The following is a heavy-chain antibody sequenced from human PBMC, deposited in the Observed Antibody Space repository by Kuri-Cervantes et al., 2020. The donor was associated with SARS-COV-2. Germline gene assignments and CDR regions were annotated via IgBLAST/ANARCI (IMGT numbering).Heavy chain of an antibody. V-gene: IGHV4-31*02. CDR1: GGSISSGDYY. CDR3: ARDPNYYDSSGYYYFDY. Sequence: LRLSCTVSGGSISSGDYYWSWIRQPPGKGLEWIGYIYYSGSTYYNPSLKSRVTISVDTSKNQFSLKLSSVTAADTAVYYCARDPNYYDSSGYYYFDYWGQGTLVTVSS. D-gene: IGHD3-22*01. J-gene: IGHJ4*02. CDR2: IYYSGST.